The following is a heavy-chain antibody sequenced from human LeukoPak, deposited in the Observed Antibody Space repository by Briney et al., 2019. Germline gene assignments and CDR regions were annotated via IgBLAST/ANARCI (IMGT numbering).Heavy chain of an antibody. CDR3: ARDSYDRYSSGYYYFDY. Sequence: SQTLSLTCTVPGGSISSGGYYWSWIRQHPGKGLEWIGYIYYSGSTYYNPSLKSRVTISVDTSKNQFSLKLSSVTAADTAVYYCARDSYDRYSSGYYYFDYWGQGTLVTVSS. J-gene: IGHJ4*02. V-gene: IGHV4-31*03. D-gene: IGHD3-22*01. CDR2: IYYSGST. CDR1: GGSISSGGYY.